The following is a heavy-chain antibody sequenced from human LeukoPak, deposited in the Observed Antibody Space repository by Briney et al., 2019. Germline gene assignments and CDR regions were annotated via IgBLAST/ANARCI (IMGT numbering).Heavy chain of an antibody. CDR1: GFTFSSYS. D-gene: IGHD3-22*01. Sequence: GGSLRLSCAASGFTFSSYSMNWVRQAPGKGLEWVSSISSSSSYIYYADSVKGRFTISRDNAKNSLYLQMNSLRAEGTAVYYCASKFHYYDSSGYYLWGQGTLVTVS. J-gene: IGHJ4*02. CDR3: ASKFHYYDSSGYYL. CDR2: ISSSSSYI. V-gene: IGHV3-21*01.